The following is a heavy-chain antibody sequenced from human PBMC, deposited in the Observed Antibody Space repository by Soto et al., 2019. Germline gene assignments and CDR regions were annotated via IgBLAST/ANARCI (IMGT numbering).Heavy chain of an antibody. CDR1: GYIFAYRY. Sequence: ASVKVSCKASGYIFAYRYVHWVRQAPGQALEWMGWITPFNGYTNYAQIFQDRVTFSTDRSKSTAYMELSSLRSEDTGMYYCVCLFDSYGMDLWGQGTTVTVSS. CDR2: ITPFNGYT. J-gene: IGHJ6*02. V-gene: IGHV1-45*02. CDR3: VCLFDSYGMDL. D-gene: IGHD2-21*01.